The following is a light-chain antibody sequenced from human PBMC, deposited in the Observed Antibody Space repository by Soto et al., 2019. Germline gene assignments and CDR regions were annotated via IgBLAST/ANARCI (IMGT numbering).Light chain of an antibody. Sequence: ESVLTQSPGTLSLSPGERATLSCRASQSVSSSYLAWYQQKPGQAPRLLIYGASSRATGIPDRFSGSGSGTDFTLTISRLEAEDSAVYYCQHYGSSPPYTFGQGTKLKIK. CDR3: QHYGSSPPYT. CDR2: GAS. V-gene: IGKV3-20*01. J-gene: IGKJ2*01. CDR1: QSVSSSY.